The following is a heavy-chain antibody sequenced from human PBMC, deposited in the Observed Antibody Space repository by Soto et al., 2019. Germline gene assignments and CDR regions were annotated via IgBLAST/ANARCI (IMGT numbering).Heavy chain of an antibody. CDR1: GDTFTSYG. CDR2: ISAYNGNT. Sequence: ASVKVSCKAXGDTFTSYGISWVRQAPGQGLEWMGWISAYNGNTNYAQKLQGRVTMTTDTSTSTAYMELRSLRSDDTAVYYCARDSWSENYYDSSGYYHTLDYWGQGTLVTVSS. CDR3: ARDSWSENYYDSSGYYHTLDY. D-gene: IGHD3-22*01. V-gene: IGHV1-18*01. J-gene: IGHJ4*02.